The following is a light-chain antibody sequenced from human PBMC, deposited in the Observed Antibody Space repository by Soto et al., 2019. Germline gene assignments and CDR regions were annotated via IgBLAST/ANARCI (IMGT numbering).Light chain of an antibody. V-gene: IGKV3-11*01. Sequence: ILLTQSPATLSLSPGERATLSCRASQSVSSYLAWYQQKPGQAPRLLIYDASNRATGIPARFSGSGSGTDFTLTISSLEPEDFAIYYCQQRSNWPPVTFGGGTKVEIK. CDR1: QSVSSY. CDR3: QQRSNWPPVT. J-gene: IGKJ4*01. CDR2: DAS.